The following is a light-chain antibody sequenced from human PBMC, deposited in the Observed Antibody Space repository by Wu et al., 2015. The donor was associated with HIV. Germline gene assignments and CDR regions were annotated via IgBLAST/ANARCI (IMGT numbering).Light chain of an antibody. CDR2: KAS. CDR3: QQSNTYS. V-gene: IGKV1-5*03. CDR1: QSISTW. Sequence: DIQMTQSPSTLSASLGDRVTITCRASQSISTWLAWYQQKPGKAPKLLIYKASSLESGVPSRFSGSGSGTEFTLTISSLQPDDFATYYCQQSNTYSFGPGTKVDIK. J-gene: IGKJ3*01.